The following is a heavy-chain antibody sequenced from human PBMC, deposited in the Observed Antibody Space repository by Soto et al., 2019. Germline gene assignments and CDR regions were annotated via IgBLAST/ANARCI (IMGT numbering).Heavy chain of an antibody. J-gene: IGHJ6*02. CDR1: GGSISSGGYY. CDR3: AASSVACSGFNYYGMAV. D-gene: IGHD6-19*01. V-gene: IGHV4-31*03. CDR2: IYYSGTT. Sequence: QVQLQESGPGLVKPSQTLSLTCTVSGGSISSGGYYWYWIRQHTGRGLEWIGYIYYSGTTYYNPSLKSRVTISLDTSKNQFSLKLSSVTAADTAVYYCAASSVACSGFNYYGMAVCGQGTTVTVSS.